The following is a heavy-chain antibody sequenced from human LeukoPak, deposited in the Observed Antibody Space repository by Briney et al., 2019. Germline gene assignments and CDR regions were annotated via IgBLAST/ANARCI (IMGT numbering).Heavy chain of an antibody. J-gene: IGHJ4*02. CDR1: GGIFSSYA. CDR2: IIPIFGTA. CDR3: ATCARNFYCYRFDY. D-gene: IGHD2-2*02. V-gene: IGHV1-69*13. Sequence: SVKVSCKASGGIFSSYAISWVRQAPGQGLEWMGGIIPIFGTANYAQKFQGRVTIIADESTSTAYMELSSLRSEDTAVYYCATCARNFYCYRFDYWGQGTLVTVSS.